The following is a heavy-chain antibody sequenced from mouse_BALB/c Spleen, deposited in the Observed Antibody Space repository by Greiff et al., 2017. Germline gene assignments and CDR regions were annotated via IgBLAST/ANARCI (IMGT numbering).Heavy chain of an antibody. J-gene: IGHJ3*01. V-gene: IGHV5-6-5*01. Sequence: EVQLVESGGGLVKPGGSLKLSCAASGFTFSSYAMSWVRQTPEKRLEWVASISSGGSTYYPDSVKGRFTISRDNARNILYLQMSSLRSEDTAMYYCARGNGLFAYWGQGTLVTVSA. CDR1: GFTFSSYA. CDR2: ISSGGST. CDR3: ARGNGLFAY. D-gene: IGHD1-2*01.